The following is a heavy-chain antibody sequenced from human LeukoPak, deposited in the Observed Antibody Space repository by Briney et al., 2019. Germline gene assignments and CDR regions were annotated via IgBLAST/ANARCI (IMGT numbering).Heavy chain of an antibody. CDR1: GFTFSSYS. J-gene: IGHJ4*02. CDR2: ISGSGGST. D-gene: IGHD6-19*01. CDR3: ATKQYYFDY. V-gene: IGHV3-23*01. Sequence: GGSLRLSCAASGFTFSSYSMNWVCQAPGKGLEWVSAISGSGGSTYYADSVKGRFTISRDNSKNTLYLQMNSLRAEDTAVYYCATKQYYFDYWGQGTLVTVSS.